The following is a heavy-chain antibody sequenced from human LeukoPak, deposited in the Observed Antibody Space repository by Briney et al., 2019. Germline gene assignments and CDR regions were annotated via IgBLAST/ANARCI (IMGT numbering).Heavy chain of an antibody. J-gene: IGHJ6*02. CDR2: ISKDGSDK. CDR3: AGYSSSWFTADYYYGMDV. V-gene: IGHV3-30-3*01. CDR1: GFTFSDYA. D-gene: IGHD6-13*01. Sequence: PGGSLRLSCAASGFTFSDYAMHWVRQAPGKGLEWVAVISKDGSDKYYADSVKGRFTISRDNSKNTLYLQMNSLRAEDTAVYYCAGYSSSWFTADYYYGMDVWGQGTTVTVSS.